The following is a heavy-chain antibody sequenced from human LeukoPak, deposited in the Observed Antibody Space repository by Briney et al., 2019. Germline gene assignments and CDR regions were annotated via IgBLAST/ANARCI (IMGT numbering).Heavy chain of an antibody. CDR1: GFTFSSYG. CDR2: ISYDGSNK. J-gene: IGHJ4*02. Sequence: GGSLRLSCAASGFTFSSYGMHWVRQAPGKGLEWVAVISYDGSNKYYADSVKGRFTISRDNSKNTLYLQMNSLRAEDTAVYYCARAASILSSSSEGGFDYWGQGTLVTVYS. CDR3: ARAASILSSSSEGGFDY. D-gene: IGHD6-6*01. V-gene: IGHV3-30*03.